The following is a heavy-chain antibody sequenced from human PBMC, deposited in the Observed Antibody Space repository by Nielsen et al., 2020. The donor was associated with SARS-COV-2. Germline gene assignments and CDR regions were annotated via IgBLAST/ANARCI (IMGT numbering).Heavy chain of an antibody. CDR2: IIPIFGTA. Sequence: SVKVSCKDSGGTFSSYAISWVRQAPGQGLEWMGGIIPIFGTANYAQKFQGRVTITADKSTSKAYMELSSLGSEDTAVYYCATAAAGHYYYYGMDVWGQGTTVTVSS. D-gene: IGHD6-13*01. CDR1: GGTFSSYA. J-gene: IGHJ6*02. CDR3: ATAAAGHYYYYGMDV. V-gene: IGHV1-69*06.